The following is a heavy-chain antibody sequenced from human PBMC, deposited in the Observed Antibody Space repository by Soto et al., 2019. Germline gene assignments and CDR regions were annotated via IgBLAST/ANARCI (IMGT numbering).Heavy chain of an antibody. CDR3: AKGAVAGPYYYYYMDV. J-gene: IGHJ6*03. V-gene: IGHV3-23*01. Sequence: GGSLILSCAASGFTFSSYAMSWVRQAPGKGLEWVSAISGSGGSTYYADSVKGRFTISRDNSKNTLYLQMNSLRAEDTAVYYCAKGAVAGPYYYYYMDVWGKGTTVTV. CDR2: ISGSGGST. CDR1: GFTFSSYA. D-gene: IGHD6-19*01.